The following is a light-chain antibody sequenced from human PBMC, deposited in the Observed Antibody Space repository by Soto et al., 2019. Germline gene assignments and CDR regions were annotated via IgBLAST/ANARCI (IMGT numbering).Light chain of an antibody. CDR3: CSYAGSSTS. CDR2: EGS. V-gene: IGLV2-23*01. CDR1: SSDVGSYNL. Sequence: QSVLTQPASVSGSPGQSITISCTGTSSDVGSYNLVSWYQQHPGKAPKLMIYEGSKRPSGVPNRFSGSKSGNTASLTISGLQAEDEADYYCCSYAGSSTSFGTGTKVTVL. J-gene: IGLJ1*01.